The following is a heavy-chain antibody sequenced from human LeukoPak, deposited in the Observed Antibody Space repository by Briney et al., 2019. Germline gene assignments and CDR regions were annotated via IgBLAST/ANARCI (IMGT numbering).Heavy chain of an antibody. D-gene: IGHD3-22*01. CDR1: GFILSTYA. V-gene: IGHV3-23*01. CDR3: AKEVQDYYDSSGYPFDY. CDR2: ISGGGGGT. Sequence: PGGSLRLSCAASGFILSTYAMSWVRQAPGKGLEWVSGISGGGGGTYFADSVKGRFTISRDNSKNTLYLQMNSLRAEDTAVYYCAKEVQDYYDSSGYPFDYWGQGTLVTVSS. J-gene: IGHJ4*02.